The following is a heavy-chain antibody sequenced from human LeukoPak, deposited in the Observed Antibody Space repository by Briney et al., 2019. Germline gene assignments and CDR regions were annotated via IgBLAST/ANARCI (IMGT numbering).Heavy chain of an antibody. D-gene: IGHD6-13*01. J-gene: IGHJ6*03. CDR1: GGSISSSSYY. CDR3: ARVCIAAAAPSECYYYYYMDV. CDR2: IYYSGST. Sequence: PSETLSLTCTVTGGSISSSSYYWGWIRQPPGKGLEWIGSIYYSGSTYYNPSLKSRFTISVDTSKNQFSLKLSPVTAADTAVYYCARVCIAAAAPSECYYYYYMDVWGKGTTVTISS. V-gene: IGHV4-39*01.